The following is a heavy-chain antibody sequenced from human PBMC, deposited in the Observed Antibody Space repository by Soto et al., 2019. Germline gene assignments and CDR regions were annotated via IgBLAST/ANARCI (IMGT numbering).Heavy chain of an antibody. J-gene: IGHJ4*02. D-gene: IGHD3-16*02. V-gene: IGHV3-33*01. CDR2: IWYDGSNK. Sequence: QVQLVESGGGVVQPGRSLRLSCAASGFTFSSYGMHWVRQAPGKGLEWVAVIWYDGSNKYYADSVKGRFTISRDNSKNTLYLQMNSLRAEDTAVYYCARDLGELSLSYYFDYWGQGTLVTVSS. CDR3: ARDLGELSLSYYFDY. CDR1: GFTFSSYG.